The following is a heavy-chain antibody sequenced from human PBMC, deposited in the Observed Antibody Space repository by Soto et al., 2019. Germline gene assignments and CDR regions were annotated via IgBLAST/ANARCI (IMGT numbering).Heavy chain of an antibody. CDR3: ASSSGWYDLDY. J-gene: IGHJ4*02. CDR2: IWYDGSNK. CDR1: GFTFSSYG. Sequence: QVQLVESGGGVVQPGRSLRLSCAASGFTFSSYGMHWVRQAPGKGLEWVAVIWYDGSNKYYADSVKGRFTISRDNSKNTLYLQMNSLRAEDTAVYYCASSSGWYDLDYWGQGTLVTVSS. D-gene: IGHD6-19*01. V-gene: IGHV3-33*01.